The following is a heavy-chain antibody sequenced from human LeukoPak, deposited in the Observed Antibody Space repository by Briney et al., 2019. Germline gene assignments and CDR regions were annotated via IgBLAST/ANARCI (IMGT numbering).Heavy chain of an antibody. J-gene: IGHJ4*02. Sequence: GGSLRLSCVGSGFTFDIHAMIWVRQAPGKGLEWVSGITGSGSTTYYADSVKGRFTISRDNSKKNVYLQMNSLRVEDTALYYCAKDIKDGSASLDYWGQGTLVTVST. V-gene: IGHV3-23*01. CDR1: GFTFDIHA. CDR3: AKDIKDGSASLDY. CDR2: ITGSGSTT. D-gene: IGHD3-10*01.